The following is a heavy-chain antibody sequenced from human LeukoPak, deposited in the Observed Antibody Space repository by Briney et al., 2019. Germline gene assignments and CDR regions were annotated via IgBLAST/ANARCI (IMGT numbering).Heavy chain of an antibody. J-gene: IGHJ4*02. CDR1: GFTFSSYW. CDR2: IKQDGSEK. V-gene: IGHV3-7*01. Sequence: GGSLRLSCAASGFTFSSYWMSWVRQAPGKGLEWVANIKQDGSEKYYVDSVKGRFTISRDNAKNSLYLQMNSLRAEDTAVYYCARKGYSSSWYCDYWGQGTLVTVTS. CDR3: ARKGYSSSWYCDY. D-gene: IGHD6-13*01.